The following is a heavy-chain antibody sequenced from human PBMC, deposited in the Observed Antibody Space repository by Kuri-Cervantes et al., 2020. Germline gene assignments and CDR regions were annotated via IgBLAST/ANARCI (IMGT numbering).Heavy chain of an antibody. Sequence: SVKVSCKASGGTFSSYAISWVRQAPGQGLEWMGGIIPIFGTANYAQKFQGRVTITADESTGTAYMELSSLRSEDTAVYYCASFAGYSYVRFDYWGQGTLVTVSS. CDR1: GGTFSSYA. J-gene: IGHJ4*02. CDR2: IIPIFGTA. V-gene: IGHV1-69*13. D-gene: IGHD5-18*01. CDR3: ASFAGYSYVRFDY.